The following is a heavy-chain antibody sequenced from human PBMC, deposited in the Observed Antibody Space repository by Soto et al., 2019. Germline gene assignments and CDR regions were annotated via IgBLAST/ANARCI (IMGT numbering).Heavy chain of an antibody. J-gene: IGHJ4*02. CDR2: ISYDGSKK. CDR3: ARDLYYYDSSGYYSPGY. Sequence: GGSRRRSCAASGFTFSSYGMHGVRQAPGKGLEWVAVISYDGSKKYYADSVNGRFTISRDNSKNTLYLQMNSLRAEDTAVYYCARDLYYYDSSGYYSPGYWGQGTLVTVSS. V-gene: IGHV3-30-3*01. D-gene: IGHD3-22*01. CDR1: GFTFSSYG.